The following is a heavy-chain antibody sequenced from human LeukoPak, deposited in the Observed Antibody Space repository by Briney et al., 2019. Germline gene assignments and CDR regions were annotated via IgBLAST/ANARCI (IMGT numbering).Heavy chain of an antibody. Sequence: GGSLRLSCAASGFTFDDYAMHWVRQAPGKGLEWVSLISWDGGSTYYADSVKGRFTISRDNGKNSLYLQMNSLRAEDAALYYCAKTFSSTVTYDAFDIWGQGTMVTVSS. CDR3: AKTFSSTVTYDAFDI. D-gene: IGHD4-11*01. V-gene: IGHV3-43D*03. CDR2: ISWDGGST. CDR1: GFTFDDYA. J-gene: IGHJ3*02.